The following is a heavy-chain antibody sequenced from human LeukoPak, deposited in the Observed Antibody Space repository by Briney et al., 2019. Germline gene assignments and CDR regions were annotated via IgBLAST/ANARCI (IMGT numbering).Heavy chain of an antibody. V-gene: IGHV3-30-3*01. CDR1: GFTFSNYP. CDR3: GRDVEAWVDSTDFDY. D-gene: IGHD2-2*01. CDR2: ILYDGSKK. J-gene: IGHJ4*02. Sequence: GGSLRLSCAASGFTFSNYPLHWVRQAPGKGLEWVAVILYDGSKKYYADSVKGRFTISRDNSNNTLYLQLNSLRAEDTAVYYCGRDVEAWVDSTDFDYWGQGTLVTVSS.